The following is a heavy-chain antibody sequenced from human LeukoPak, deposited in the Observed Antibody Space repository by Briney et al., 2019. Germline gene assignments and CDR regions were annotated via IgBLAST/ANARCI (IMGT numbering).Heavy chain of an antibody. CDR3: ARMAGAGYYFYMDV. J-gene: IGHJ6*03. CDR1: GFTFSSYS. CDR2: ISSSSSTI. D-gene: IGHD6-19*01. Sequence: GGSLRLSCAASGFTFSSYSMNWVRQAPGKGLGWVSYISSSSSTIYYADSVKGRFTISRDNAKNSLYLQMNSLRVEDTALYYCARMAGAGYYFYMDVWGKGTTVTVSS. V-gene: IGHV3-48*01.